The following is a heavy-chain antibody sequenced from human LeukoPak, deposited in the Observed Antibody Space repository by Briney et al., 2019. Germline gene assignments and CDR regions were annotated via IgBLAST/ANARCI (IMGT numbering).Heavy chain of an antibody. CDR2: IKANGRET. J-gene: IGHJ4*02. CDR1: GFTFSTYW. Sequence: GGSLRLSCAASGFTFSTYWMAWVRQAPGKGLEWVANIKANGRETYYVDSVKGRFTISRDNAQKSLYLQLNSLRVEDTAIYYCAKGGYVDYCGQGSLVTVSS. CDR3: AKGGYVDY. V-gene: IGHV3-7*01. D-gene: IGHD3-16*01.